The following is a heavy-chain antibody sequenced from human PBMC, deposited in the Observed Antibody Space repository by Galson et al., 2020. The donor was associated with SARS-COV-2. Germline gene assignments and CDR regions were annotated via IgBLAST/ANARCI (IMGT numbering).Heavy chain of an antibody. CDR2: IDPSDSYT. CDR1: GYTFTDHW. Sequence: HGESLKISCKASGYTFTDHWISWVRQMPGKGLEWMGRIDPSDSYTRYTPSFKGHVTISVDKSLNTAYLQWNSLEASDTAMYYCTRPRFGEYTDSFDPWGQGTQVTVSS. V-gene: IGHV5-10-1*01. D-gene: IGHD3-10*01. CDR3: TRPRFGEYTDSFDP. J-gene: IGHJ5*02.